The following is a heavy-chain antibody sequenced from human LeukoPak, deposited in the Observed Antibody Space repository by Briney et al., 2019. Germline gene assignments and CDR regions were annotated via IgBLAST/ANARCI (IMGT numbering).Heavy chain of an antibody. Sequence: PSETLSLTCTVSGGSISRYYWSWIRQPPGKGLEWIGYIYYSGSTNYNPSLKSRVTISVDTSKNQFSLRSYSVTPADTAVYYCARGEVAPNWFDPWGQGILVTVSS. V-gene: IGHV4-59*01. CDR3: ARGEVAPNWFDP. J-gene: IGHJ5*02. D-gene: IGHD5-12*01. CDR1: GGSISRYY. CDR2: IYYSGST.